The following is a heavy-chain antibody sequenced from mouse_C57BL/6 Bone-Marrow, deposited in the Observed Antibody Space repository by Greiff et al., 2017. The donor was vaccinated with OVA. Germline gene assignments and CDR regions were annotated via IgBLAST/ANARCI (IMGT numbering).Heavy chain of an antibody. J-gene: IGHJ3*01. CDR1: GFNIKDDY. CDR3: TTDGYYWFAY. CDR2: IDPENGDT. D-gene: IGHD2-3*01. Sequence: AQLQQSGAELVRPGASVKLSCTASGFNIKDDYMHWVKQRPEQGLEWIGWIDPENGDTEYASKFQGKATITADTSSNTAYLQLSSLTSEDTAVYYCTTDGYYWFAYWGQGTLVTVSA. V-gene: IGHV14-4*01.